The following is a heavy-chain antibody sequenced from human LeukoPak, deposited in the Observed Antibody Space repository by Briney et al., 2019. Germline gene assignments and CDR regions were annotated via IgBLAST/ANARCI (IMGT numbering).Heavy chain of an antibody. CDR3: ASPPTRECSSISCPLSY. D-gene: IGHD2-2*01. J-gene: IGHJ4*02. V-gene: IGHV5-51*01. CDR1: GYSFTSYW. Sequence: GESLKISCKASGYSFTSYWIAWVRQITGKGLEWMGIIYPGDSDTRYSPSFQGQVTISVDKSVSAAYLQWSSLKASDTAMYYCASPPTRECSSISCPLSYWGQGTLVTVSS. CDR2: IYPGDSDT.